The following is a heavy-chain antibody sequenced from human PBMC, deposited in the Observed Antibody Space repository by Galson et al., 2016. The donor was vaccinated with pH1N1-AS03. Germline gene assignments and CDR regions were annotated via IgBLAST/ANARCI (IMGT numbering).Heavy chain of an antibody. CDR2: IYPGDSDA. Sequence: QSGAEVKKPGESLKISCKGSGYNFGNFWIGWVRQKPGKGLEWMGIIYPGDSDARYGPSFQGRVTFSADKSTNTAYLQWSRLQASDTAIYYCARVIPVAGFHFDSWGQGTLVTVSS. D-gene: IGHD6-19*01. J-gene: IGHJ4*02. V-gene: IGHV5-51*01. CDR3: ARVIPVAGFHFDS. CDR1: GYNFGNFW.